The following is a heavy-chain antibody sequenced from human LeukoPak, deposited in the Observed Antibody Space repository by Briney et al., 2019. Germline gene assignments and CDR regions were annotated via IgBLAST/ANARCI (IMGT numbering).Heavy chain of an antibody. V-gene: IGHV1-69*13. Sequence: SVKVSCKASGGTFSSYAISWVRQAPGQGLEWMGGIIPIFGTANYAQKFQGRVTITADESTSTAYMELSSLRSEDTAVYYCARDPRYCSGGSCYGRSLDYWGQGTQVTVSS. CDR2: IIPIFGTA. J-gene: IGHJ4*02. CDR3: ARDPRYCSGGSCYGRSLDY. D-gene: IGHD2-15*01. CDR1: GGTFSSYA.